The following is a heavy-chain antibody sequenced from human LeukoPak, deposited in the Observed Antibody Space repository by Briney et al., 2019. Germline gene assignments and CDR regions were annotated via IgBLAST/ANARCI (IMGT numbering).Heavy chain of an antibody. CDR1: GFTFSTFG. V-gene: IGHV3-30*02. D-gene: IGHD3-10*01. Sequence: GGSLRLSCAASGFTFSTFGMNWVRQAPDKGLEWVAFIQYDDSIQYYADSVKGRFTISRDNSKNTLYLQMNSLRGDDTAVYYCAKDQGVVGSYDYWGHGTLVTVSS. CDR3: AKDQGVVGSYDY. J-gene: IGHJ4*01. CDR2: IQYDDSIQ.